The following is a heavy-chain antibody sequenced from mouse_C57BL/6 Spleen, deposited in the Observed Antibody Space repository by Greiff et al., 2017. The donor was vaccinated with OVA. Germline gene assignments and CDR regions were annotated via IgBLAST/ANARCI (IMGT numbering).Heavy chain of an antibody. CDR1: GFTFSSYA. D-gene: IGHD4-1*01. J-gene: IGHJ4*01. V-gene: IGHV5-4*03. Sequence: EVKVVESGGGLVKPGGSLKLSCAASGFTFSSYAMSWVRQTPEKRLEWVATISDGGSYTYYPDNVKGRFTISRDNAKNNLYLQMSHLKSEDTAMYYCARALTGTEAMDYWGQGTSVTVSS. CDR2: ISDGGSYT. CDR3: ARALTGTEAMDY.